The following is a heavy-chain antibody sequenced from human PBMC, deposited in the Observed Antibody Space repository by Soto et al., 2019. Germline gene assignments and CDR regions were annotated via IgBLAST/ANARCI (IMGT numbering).Heavy chain of an antibody. CDR2: ISAYNGNT. CDR3: ARDPHRVVRSIAAAGNSDY. CDR1: GYTFTSYG. D-gene: IGHD6-13*01. V-gene: IGHV1-18*01. Sequence: ASVKVSCKASGYTFTSYGISWVRQAPGQGLEWMGWISAYNGNTNYAQKLQGRVTMTTGTSTSTAYMELRSLRSDDTAVYYCARDPHRVVRSIAAAGNSDYWGQGTLVTVSS. J-gene: IGHJ4*02.